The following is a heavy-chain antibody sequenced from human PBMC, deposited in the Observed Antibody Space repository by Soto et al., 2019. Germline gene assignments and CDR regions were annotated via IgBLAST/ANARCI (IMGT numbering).Heavy chain of an antibody. D-gene: IGHD2-8*01. CDR1: GFTFRNNV. Sequence: EVQLLESGGGLAQPGGSLRLSCAASGFTFRNNVLSWVRQAPGKGLDWVSGITGSGRDTYYADSVKGRFTISRDNSKNMVFLQMNSLRAEDTALYYRAKNGLDNSPSAIDSWGPGTLVTVSS. CDR3: AKNGLDNSPSAIDS. CDR2: ITGSGRDT. V-gene: IGHV3-23*01. J-gene: IGHJ4*02.